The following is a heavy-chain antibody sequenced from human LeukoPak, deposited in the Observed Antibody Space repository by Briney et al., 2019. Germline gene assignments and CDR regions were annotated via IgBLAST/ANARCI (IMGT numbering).Heavy chain of an antibody. D-gene: IGHD3-16*01. CDR3: AKDRNYDYVWGTPSH. Sequence: GGSLRLSCAASGFTFSSYGMHWVRQAPGKGLEWVAVISYDGSNKYYADSVKGRFTISRDNSKNTLYLQMNSLRAEDTAVYYCAKDRNYDYVWGTPSHWGQGTLVTVSS. J-gene: IGHJ4*02. V-gene: IGHV3-30*18. CDR2: ISYDGSNK. CDR1: GFTFSSYG.